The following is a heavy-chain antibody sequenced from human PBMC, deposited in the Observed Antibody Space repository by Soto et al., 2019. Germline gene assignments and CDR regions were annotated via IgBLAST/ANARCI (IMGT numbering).Heavy chain of an antibody. J-gene: IGHJ3*02. CDR2: ISGSGGRT. CDR3: AKGGYYSLFDI. V-gene: IGHV3-23*01. CDR1: GFPFSSYA. D-gene: IGHD3-16*01. Sequence: SCVASGFPFSSYAMSWVRQTPGKGLEWVSGISGSGGRTYHADSVKGRFTISRDNSNNTLSLQMHILRVEDTAVYFCAKGGYYSLFDIWGQGTMVTVSS.